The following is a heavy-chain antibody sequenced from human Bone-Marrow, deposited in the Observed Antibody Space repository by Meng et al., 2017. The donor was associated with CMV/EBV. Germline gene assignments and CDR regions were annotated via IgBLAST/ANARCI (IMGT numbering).Heavy chain of an antibody. CDR1: GYTFTGYY. CDR2: INPNSGGT. V-gene: IGHV1-2*02. D-gene: IGHD3-10*01. Sequence: ASVKVSCKASGYTFTGYYMHWVRQAPGQGLEWMGWINPNSGGTNYAQKFQGRVTMTRDTSISTAYMELSSLRSEDTAVYYCARDQGYGSGSYYYYYYYGMDVWGQGTTVTVSS. J-gene: IGHJ6*02. CDR3: ARDQGYGSGSYYYYYYYGMDV.